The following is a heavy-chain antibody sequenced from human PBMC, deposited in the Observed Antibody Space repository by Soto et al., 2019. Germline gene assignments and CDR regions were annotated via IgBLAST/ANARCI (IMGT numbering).Heavy chain of an antibody. J-gene: IGHJ4*02. CDR2: ITITGDTT. Sequence: EVQLVESEGGLVQPGGSLRLSCEASGFIFTTSDMSWVRQAPGKGLEWISSITITGDTTHYADAVKGRFTISRDNSKNTVFLQMNSLSVDDTAVYYCVKGGGGDHGYWGQGTLVAVSS. CDR1: GFIFTTSD. V-gene: IGHV3-23*04. CDR3: VKGGGGDHGY. D-gene: IGHD2-21*02.